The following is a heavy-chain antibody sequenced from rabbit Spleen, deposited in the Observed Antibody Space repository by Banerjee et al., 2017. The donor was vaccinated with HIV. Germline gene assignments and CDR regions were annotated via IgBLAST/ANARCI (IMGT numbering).Heavy chain of an antibody. D-gene: IGHD5-1*01. J-gene: IGHJ4*01. CDR1: GFSFSSGYD. Sequence: QSLEESGGDLVKPGASLTLTCTASGFSFSSGYDMCWVRQAPGKGLEWIACIYFGSTTKTYYASWAKGRFTISKTSSTAVTLEMTSLTAADTATYFCARTYGSVSGDEYFDLWGPGTLVTVS. CDR2: IYFGSTTKT. V-gene: IGHV1S40*01. CDR3: ARTYGSVSGDEYFDL.